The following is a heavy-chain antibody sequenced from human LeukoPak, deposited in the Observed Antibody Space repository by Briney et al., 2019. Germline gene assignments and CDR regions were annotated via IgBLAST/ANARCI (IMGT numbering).Heavy chain of an antibody. J-gene: IGHJ6*02. Sequence: GGSLRLSCAASGFTFSSYSMTWVRQAPGKGLEWVSGITSSGGDTTYADSVKGRFTISRDNSKNTLYLQINSLRAEDTAVYYCAKVGDGSKYYCFGLDVWGQGTTVTVSS. V-gene: IGHV3-23*01. CDR2: ITSSGGDT. CDR3: AKVGDGSKYYCFGLDV. CDR1: GFTFSSYS. D-gene: IGHD1-26*01.